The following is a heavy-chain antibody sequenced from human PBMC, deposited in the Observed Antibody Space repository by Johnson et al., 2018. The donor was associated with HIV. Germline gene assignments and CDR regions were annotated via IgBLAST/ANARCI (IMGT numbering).Heavy chain of an antibody. Sequence: EVHLVESGGCLVQPGGSLRLSCAASGFSFSSYAMSWVRQAPGKGLEWVSGISGSGGSSYYADSVKGRFTISRDNSKNTLYLQMNSLRPEDTAVYYCAKGLDYGGLLCAFDIWGQGTRVTVSS. D-gene: IGHD4-23*01. J-gene: IGHJ3*02. CDR1: GFSFSSYA. V-gene: IGHV3-23*04. CDR3: AKGLDYGGLLCAFDI. CDR2: ISGSGGSS.